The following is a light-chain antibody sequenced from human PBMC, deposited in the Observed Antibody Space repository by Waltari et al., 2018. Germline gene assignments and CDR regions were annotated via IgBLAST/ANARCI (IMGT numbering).Light chain of an antibody. CDR3: CSYAGLGIYV. Sequence: QSGLTKPASVSGPPGQSITISFLGASIDVGNYNLVSWYQHYPGKAPKLMAYEVTKRTSGVSERFSGSKSGNTASLTIYGLQSEDEADYYCCSYAGLGIYVFGTGTKVTVL. CDR1: SIDVGNYNL. CDR2: EVT. V-gene: IGLV2-23*02. J-gene: IGLJ1*01.